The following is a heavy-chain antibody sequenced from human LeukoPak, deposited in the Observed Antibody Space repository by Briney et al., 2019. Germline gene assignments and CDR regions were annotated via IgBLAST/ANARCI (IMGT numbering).Heavy chain of an antibody. Sequence: SETLSLTCAVYGGSFSGYYWSWIRQPPGKGLEWIGEINHSGSTNYNPSLKSRVTISVDTSKNQFSLKLSSVTAADTAVYYCARGGPHYYDSSGYYPTPYYFDYWGQGTLVTVSS. CDR3: ARGGPHYYDSSGYYPTPYYFDY. CDR1: GGSFSGYY. D-gene: IGHD3-22*01. CDR2: INHSGST. J-gene: IGHJ4*02. V-gene: IGHV4-34*01.